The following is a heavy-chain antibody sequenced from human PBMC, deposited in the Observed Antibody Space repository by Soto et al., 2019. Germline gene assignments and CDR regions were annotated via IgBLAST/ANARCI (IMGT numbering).Heavy chain of an antibody. D-gene: IGHD3-10*01. CDR3: ARDQQMGRLDP. CDR2: VYYSGTT. V-gene: IGHV4-59*01. CDR1: GGSISSYY. J-gene: IGHJ5*02. Sequence: SETLSLTCTVSGGSISSYYWSWIRQSPGKGLEWIGYVYYSGTTKYNPSLKSRALISVDTSKNQFSLKLNSVTAADTAVYYCARDQQMGRLDPWGQGTLVTV.